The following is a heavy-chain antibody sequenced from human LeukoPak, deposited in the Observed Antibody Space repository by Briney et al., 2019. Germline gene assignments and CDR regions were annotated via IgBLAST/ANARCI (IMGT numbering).Heavy chain of an antibody. V-gene: IGHV4-34*01. J-gene: IGHJ4*02. CDR1: GGSFSGYY. D-gene: IGHD5-18*01. Sequence: ASETLSLTCAVYGGSFSGYYWSWIRQPPGKGLEWIGSLYYSGSTYYNPSLKSRVTISVDTSKNQLSLKLSSVTAADTAVYYCARHGERGYSYGHDYWGQGTLVTVSS. CDR2: LYYSGST. CDR3: ARHGERGYSYGHDY.